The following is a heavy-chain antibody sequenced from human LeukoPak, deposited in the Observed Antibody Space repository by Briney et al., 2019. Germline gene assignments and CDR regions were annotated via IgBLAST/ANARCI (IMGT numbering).Heavy chain of an antibody. CDR2: ISSRTTT. V-gene: IGHV3-48*01. CDR3: ARDSYADY. J-gene: IGHJ4*02. D-gene: IGHD5-18*01. Sequence: GGSLRLSCAASGFTFSTYSMNWVRQAPGKGLEWVPYISSRTTTFYTDSVKGRFTISRDNAKNSLYLQMNSLRAEDTAVYYCARDSYADYWGQGTLVTVSS. CDR1: GFTFSTYS.